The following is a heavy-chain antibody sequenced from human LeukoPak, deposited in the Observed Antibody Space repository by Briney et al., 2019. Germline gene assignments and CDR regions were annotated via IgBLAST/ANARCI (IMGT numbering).Heavy chain of an antibody. D-gene: IGHD2-2*01. V-gene: IGHV3-11*01. CDR1: GFTFSDYY. J-gene: IGHJ4*02. CDR2: ISSSGSTI. CDR3: ASGYCSSTSCLLSIGY. Sequence: GGSLRLSCAASGFTFSDYYMSWIRQAPGKGLEWVSYISSSGSTIYYADSVKGRFTISRDNAKNSLYLQMNSLRAEDTAVYYCASGYCSSTSCLLSIGYWGQGTLVTVSS.